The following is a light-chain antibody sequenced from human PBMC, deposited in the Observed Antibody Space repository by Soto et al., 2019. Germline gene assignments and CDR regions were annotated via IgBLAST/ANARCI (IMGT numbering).Light chain of an antibody. Sequence: DIPMTQSPSTLSASVGDRVTITCRDSRSVTRWLAWYQQKPGKAPNLLIYKTSSLESGVPSRFSGSGSGTEFTLTISSLQPDDFATYYCQHWTDYSWTFGQGTKVEVK. CDR3: QHWTDYSWT. CDR2: KTS. CDR1: RSVTRW. V-gene: IGKV1-5*03. J-gene: IGKJ1*01.